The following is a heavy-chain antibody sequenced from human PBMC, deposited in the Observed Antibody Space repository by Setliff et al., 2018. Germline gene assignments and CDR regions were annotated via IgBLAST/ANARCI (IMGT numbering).Heavy chain of an antibody. CDR3: ARAGSAAAGRKGIFEY. J-gene: IGHJ4*02. CDR1: GYSFNSYY. Sequence: GASVKVSCKASGYSFNSYYMHWMRQAPGQGLEWMGIINPGGGSSSSTEKFQGRVTMTRDTSASTVYMEMGNLTSDDTAVYYCARAGSAAAGRKGIFEYWGQGTLVTVSS. V-gene: IGHV1-46*02. CDR2: INPGGGSS. D-gene: IGHD6-13*01.